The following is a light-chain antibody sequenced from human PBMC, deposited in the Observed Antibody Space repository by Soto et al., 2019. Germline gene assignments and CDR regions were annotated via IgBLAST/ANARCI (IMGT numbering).Light chain of an antibody. J-gene: IGLJ2*01. CDR3: LLYYGGVRL. V-gene: IGLV7-43*01. Sequence: QAVVTQEPSLTVSPGGTVTLTCAYRTGAVTSTFYPNWFQQKPGQAPRSLIYSTSNKHPWTPARFSGSLLGVKAALTLSGVQPEDEADYYCLLYYGGVRLFGGGTKLTIL. CDR2: STS. CDR1: TGAVTSTFY.